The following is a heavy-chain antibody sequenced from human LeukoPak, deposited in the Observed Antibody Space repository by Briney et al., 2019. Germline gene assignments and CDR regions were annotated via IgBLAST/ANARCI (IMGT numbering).Heavy chain of an antibody. CDR3: ARSEYYDFWSGLDY. V-gene: IGHV3-21*01. Sequence: GGSLRLSCAASGFTFSSYSMNWVRQAPGKGLEWVSSISSSSSYIYYADSVKGRFTISRDNSKNSLYLQMNSLRAEDTAVYYCARSEYYDFWSGLDYWGQGTLVTVSS. CDR2: ISSSSSYI. D-gene: IGHD3-3*01. J-gene: IGHJ4*02. CDR1: GFTFSSYS.